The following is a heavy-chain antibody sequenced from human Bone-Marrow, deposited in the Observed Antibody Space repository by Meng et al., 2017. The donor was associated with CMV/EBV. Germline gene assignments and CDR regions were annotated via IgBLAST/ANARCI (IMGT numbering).Heavy chain of an antibody. J-gene: IGHJ4*02. CDR3: AKLNKWFPDTLHHIDC. CDR1: GFIFGNYA. D-gene: IGHD3-22*01. CDR2: ISGGSGNT. Sequence: GESLKISCAASGFIFGNYAMTWVRQAPGKGLEWVSGISGGSGNTYYTDSVKGRFTISRDNSKNTMYLQMNTLRAEDTAVYYCAKLNKWFPDTLHHIDCWGQGTLVTVSS. V-gene: IGHV3-23*01.